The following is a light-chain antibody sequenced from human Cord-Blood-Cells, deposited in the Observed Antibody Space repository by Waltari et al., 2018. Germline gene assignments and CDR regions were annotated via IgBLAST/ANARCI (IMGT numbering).Light chain of an antibody. CDR3: SSYTSSSTLV. CDR1: SSDFGGYNY. Sequence: QSALTQPASVSGSPGQSFTISCTGTSSDFGGYNYVSWYQQHPGKAPKLMIYEVSNRPSGVSNRFSGSKSGNTASLTISGLQAEDEADYYCSSYTSSSTLVFGGGTKLTVL. V-gene: IGLV2-14*01. CDR2: EVS. J-gene: IGLJ3*02.